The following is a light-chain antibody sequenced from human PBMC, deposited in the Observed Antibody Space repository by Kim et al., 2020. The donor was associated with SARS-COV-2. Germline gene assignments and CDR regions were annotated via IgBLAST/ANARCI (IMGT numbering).Light chain of an antibody. CDR3: QSYDSSNQV. Sequence: TLAITCTRSSASIASNYVQGYQQRPGSAPTTVIYEDNQSPSGVPDRFSGSIDSSSNSASLTISGLKTEDEADYYCQSYDSSNQVFGGGTQLTVL. CDR1: SASIASNY. J-gene: IGLJ2*01. CDR2: EDN. V-gene: IGLV6-57*03.